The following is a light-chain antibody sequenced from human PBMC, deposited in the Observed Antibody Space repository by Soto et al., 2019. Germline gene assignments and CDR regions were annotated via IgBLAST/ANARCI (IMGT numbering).Light chain of an antibody. CDR3: QQYYHLPYT. CDR2: DAS. CDR1: QDISNY. J-gene: IGKJ2*01. V-gene: IGKV1-33*01. Sequence: DIQMTQSPSSLSASVGDRVTITCQASQDISNYLNWYQQKPGRAPEVLIYDASNLETGVPSRFSGSGSGTDLTFTISSLQPEDIATYYCQQYYHLPYTFGQGTKLEIK.